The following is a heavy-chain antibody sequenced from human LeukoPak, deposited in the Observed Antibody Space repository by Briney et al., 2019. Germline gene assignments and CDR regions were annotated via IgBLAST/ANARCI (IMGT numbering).Heavy chain of an antibody. V-gene: IGHV3-9*01. CDR2: ISWNSGSI. CDR1: EFTFTFTD. J-gene: IGHJ4*02. D-gene: IGHD3-22*01. CDR3: AKGLTDSSGSLGVPFDY. Sequence: GGSLRLSCAASEFTFTFTDAWFSWVRQAPGKGLEWVSGISWNSGSIGYADSVKGRFTISRDNAKNSLYLQMNSLRAEDTALYYCAKGLTDSSGSLGVPFDYWGQGTLVTVSS.